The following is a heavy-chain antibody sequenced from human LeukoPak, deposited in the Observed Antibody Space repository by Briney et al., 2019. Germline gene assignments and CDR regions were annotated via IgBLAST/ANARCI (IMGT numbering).Heavy chain of an antibody. V-gene: IGHV4-4*07. CDR2: IYTSGST. Sequence: SETLSLTCTVSGGSLSTYYWNWIRQPAGKGLEWIGRIYTSGSTNYNPSLKSRVTMSVDASKNQFSLKLSSVTAADTAVYYCARDLGGYDWGYWGQGTLVTVSS. J-gene: IGHJ4*02. CDR1: GGSLSTYY. D-gene: IGHD5-12*01. CDR3: ARDLGGYDWGY.